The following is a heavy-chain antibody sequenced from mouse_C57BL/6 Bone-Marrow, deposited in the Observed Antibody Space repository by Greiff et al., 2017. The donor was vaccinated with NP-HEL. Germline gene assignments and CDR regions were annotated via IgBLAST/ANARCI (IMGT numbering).Heavy chain of an antibody. Sequence: QVQLQQPGAALVRPGSSVNLSCKASGYTFPSYWMDWVQPRPGQGLEWIGTISPSASATHYNHTFKDKATLTVDKSSSTAYMQLSSLTSEDSAVYNCARSLLRSFDYWGQGTTLTVSS. V-gene: IGHV1-61*01. D-gene: IGHD1-1*01. CDR1: GYTFPSYW. CDR3: ARSLLRSFDY. CDR2: ISPSASAT. J-gene: IGHJ2*01.